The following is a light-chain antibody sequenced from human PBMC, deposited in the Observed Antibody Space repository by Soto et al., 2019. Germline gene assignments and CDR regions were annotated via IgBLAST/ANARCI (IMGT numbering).Light chain of an antibody. CDR3: QQYETWLGMT. Sequence: EILLTQSPGTLSLSPGERATLSCRASQRVSSTYLAWYQQKPGQAPRLLIYGTSSRATGIPTRFSGSGSGTDFTLSITRLESEDFAVYYCQQYETWLGMTFGQGTKVDIK. CDR2: GTS. V-gene: IGKV3-20*01. CDR1: QRVSSTY. J-gene: IGKJ1*01.